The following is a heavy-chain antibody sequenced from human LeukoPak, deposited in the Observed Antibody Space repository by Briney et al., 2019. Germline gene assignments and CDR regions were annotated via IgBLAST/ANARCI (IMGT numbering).Heavy chain of an antibody. V-gene: IGHV4-59*01. CDR1: GGSISSYY. Sequence: SETLSLTCTVSGGSISSYYWSRIRQPPGKGLEWIGYIYYSGSTNYNPSLKSRVTISVDTSKNQFSLKLSSVTAADTAVYYCASRITMVRGFDPWGQGTLVTVSS. CDR3: ASRITMVRGFDP. D-gene: IGHD3-10*01. J-gene: IGHJ5*02. CDR2: IYYSGST.